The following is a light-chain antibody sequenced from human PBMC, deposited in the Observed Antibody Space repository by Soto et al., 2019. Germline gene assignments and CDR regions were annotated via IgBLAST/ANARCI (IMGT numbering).Light chain of an antibody. CDR3: SSYTSNNFYV. V-gene: IGLV2-14*01. CDR1: GSDISAYNY. J-gene: IGLJ1*01. Sequence: QSVLTQPASVSGSPGQSITISCTGTGSDISAYNYVSWYQQHPGKAPKLMIYEVGDRPSGLSNRLSGSKSGNTASLTISRLQPEDEADYYCSSYTSNNFYVFGTGTKVTVL. CDR2: EVG.